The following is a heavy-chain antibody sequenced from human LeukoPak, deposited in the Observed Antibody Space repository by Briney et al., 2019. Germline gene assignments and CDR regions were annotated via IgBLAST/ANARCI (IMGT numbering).Heavy chain of an antibody. CDR2: ISWNSGSI. V-gene: IGHV3-9*03. CDR3: AKDRSYSSSWGGYFDY. D-gene: IGHD6-13*01. Sequence: GGSLRLSCAASGFTFSSYAMHWVRQAPGKGLEWVSGISWNSGSIGYADSVKGRFTISRDNAKNSLYLQMNSLRAEDMALYYCAKDRSYSSSWGGYFDYWGQGTLVTVSS. J-gene: IGHJ4*02. CDR1: GFTFSSYA.